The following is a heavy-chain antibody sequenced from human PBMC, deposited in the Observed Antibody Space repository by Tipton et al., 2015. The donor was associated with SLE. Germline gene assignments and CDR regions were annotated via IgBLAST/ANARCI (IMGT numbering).Heavy chain of an antibody. CDR1: GGSISSYY. Sequence: TLSLTCTVSGGSISSYYWSWIRQPPGKGLEWIGYIYYSGSTNYNPSLKSRVTISADTSKNRFSLKLSSVTAADTAVYYCARDRAGPGGAFDIWGQGTMVTVSS. V-gene: IGHV4-59*01. CDR3: ARDRAGPGGAFDI. CDR2: IYYSGST. J-gene: IGHJ3*02. D-gene: IGHD2-15*01.